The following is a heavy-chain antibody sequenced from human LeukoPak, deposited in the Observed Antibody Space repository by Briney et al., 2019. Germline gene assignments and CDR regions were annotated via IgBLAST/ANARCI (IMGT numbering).Heavy chain of an antibody. V-gene: IGHV4-34*01. CDR3: ARGRIRYGSGSYKVYYYYGMDV. Sequence: SETLSLTCAVYGGSFSGYYCSWIRQPPGKGLEWIGEINHSGSTNYNPSLKSRVTISVDTSKNQFSLKLSSVTAADTAVYYCARGRIRYGSGSYKVYYYYGMDVWGQGTTVTVSS. CDR2: INHSGST. J-gene: IGHJ6*02. D-gene: IGHD3-10*01. CDR1: GGSFSGYY.